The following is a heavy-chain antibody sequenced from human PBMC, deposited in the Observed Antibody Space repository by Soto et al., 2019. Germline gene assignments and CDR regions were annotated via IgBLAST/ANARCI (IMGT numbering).Heavy chain of an antibody. Sequence: SLLLSCAASGFTFDDYAMHWVRQAPGKGLEWVSGISWNSGSIGYADSVKGRFTISRDNAKNSLYLQMNGLRAEDTALYYCAKDSYYGSGSYYFRSYGMGVWGQGTTVTVPS. CDR3: AKDSYYGSGSYYFRSYGMGV. D-gene: IGHD3-10*01. CDR2: ISWNSGSI. CDR1: GFTFDDYA. J-gene: IGHJ6*02. V-gene: IGHV3-9*01.